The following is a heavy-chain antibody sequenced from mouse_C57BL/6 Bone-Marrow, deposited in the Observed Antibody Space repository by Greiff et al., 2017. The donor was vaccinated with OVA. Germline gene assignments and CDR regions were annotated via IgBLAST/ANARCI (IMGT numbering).Heavy chain of an antibody. J-gene: IGHJ2*01. Sequence: EVQLQQSGPVLVKPGASVKMSCKASGYTFTDYYMNWVQQSHGKSLEWIGVINPYNGGTSYNQKFKGKATLTVDKSSSTAYMALNSLTSEDSTVYYCSSNLSYFDYWGQGTTLTVSS. V-gene: IGHV1-19*01. CDR3: SSNLSYFDY. CDR2: INPYNGGT. CDR1: GYTFTDYY.